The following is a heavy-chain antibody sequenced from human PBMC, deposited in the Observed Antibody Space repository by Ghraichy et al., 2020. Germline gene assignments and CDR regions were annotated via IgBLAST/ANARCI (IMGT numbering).Heavy chain of an antibody. CDR2: IYYSGST. J-gene: IGHJ5*02. CDR3: ARVSGYPTTQAEDWFDP. D-gene: IGHD6-13*01. CDR1: GGSISSPHYF. Sequence: SETLSLTCTVSGGSISSPHYFWSWIRQPPGKGLEWIGYIYYSGSTYYNPSLKSRVTMSVDTSKNQFSLKLSSVTAADTAVYYCARVSGYPTTQAEDWFDPWGQGTLVTVSS. V-gene: IGHV4-30-4*01.